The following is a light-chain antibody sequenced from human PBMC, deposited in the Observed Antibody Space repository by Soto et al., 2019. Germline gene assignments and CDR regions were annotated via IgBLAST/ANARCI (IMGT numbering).Light chain of an antibody. Sequence: QSVLTQPPSVSAAPGQKVTISCSGSSSNIGNNHLSWYQHLPGTAPKHLIYDNDNRPSGIPARFSGSKSGTSATLGITGLQTGDEADYYCGTWDTSLNAWVFGGGTKLTVL. J-gene: IGLJ3*02. CDR2: DND. V-gene: IGLV1-51*01. CDR1: SSNIGNNH. CDR3: GTWDTSLNAWV.